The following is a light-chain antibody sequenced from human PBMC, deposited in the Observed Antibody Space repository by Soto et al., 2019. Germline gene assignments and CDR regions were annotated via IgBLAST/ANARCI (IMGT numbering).Light chain of an antibody. CDR2: WAS. V-gene: IGKV4-1*01. CDR1: QSVLYSSNNKNY. Sequence: DIVMTQSPDSLAVSLGERATINCKSSQSVLYSSNNKNYLAWYQQKPGQPPKLLIYWASTRESGVPDRFSGSGSGTDFTLTISSLQAEYAAVYYCQQYYSTPWTFGQGTKVEIK. CDR3: QQYYSTPWT. J-gene: IGKJ1*01.